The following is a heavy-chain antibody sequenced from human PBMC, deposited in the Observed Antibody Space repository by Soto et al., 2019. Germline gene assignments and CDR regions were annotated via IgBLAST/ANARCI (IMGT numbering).Heavy chain of an antibody. J-gene: IGHJ4*02. D-gene: IGHD3-3*01. V-gene: IGHV4-59*08. CDR2: VSYSGST. Sequence: SETLSLTCAVYGGSFSGYYWSWIRQPPGKGLEWIGYVSYSGSTTYNPSLKSRVIVSIDTSKNQFSLKLTSVTAADTAVYYCARQGYYDLLSGYYLFDYWGQGILVTVSS. CDR3: ARQGYYDLLSGYYLFDY. CDR1: GGSFSGYY.